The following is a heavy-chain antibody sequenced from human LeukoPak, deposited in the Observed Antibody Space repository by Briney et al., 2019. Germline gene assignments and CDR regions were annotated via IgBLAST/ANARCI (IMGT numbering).Heavy chain of an antibody. Sequence: PSETLSLTCAVYGGSFSGYYWSWIRQPPGKGLEWVGEINHSGSTNYNPSLKSRVTISVDTSKNQFSLKVSSVIAADTAVYYCARYTVVPVAMPGSNWFDPWGEGTLVTVSS. CDR1: GGSFSGYY. CDR3: ARYTVVPVAMPGSNWFDP. J-gene: IGHJ5*02. CDR2: INHSGST. V-gene: IGHV4-34*01. D-gene: IGHD2-2*01.